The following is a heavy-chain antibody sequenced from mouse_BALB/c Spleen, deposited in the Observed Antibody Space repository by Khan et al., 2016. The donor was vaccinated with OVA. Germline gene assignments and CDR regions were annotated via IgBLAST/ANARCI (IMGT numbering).Heavy chain of an antibody. CDR3: AREKYYGSSHDAMDY. CDR1: GYTFTSYW. V-gene: IGHV1S41*01. D-gene: IGHD1-1*01. Sequence: DLVKPGASVKLSCKASGYTFTSYWINWIKQRPGQGLEWIGRISPGSGTPYYNEMFKGKATLTVDKSSSTAYIQLSSLSSEDSAVYFCAREKYYGSSHDAMDYWGQGTSVTASS. CDR2: ISPGSGTP. J-gene: IGHJ4*01.